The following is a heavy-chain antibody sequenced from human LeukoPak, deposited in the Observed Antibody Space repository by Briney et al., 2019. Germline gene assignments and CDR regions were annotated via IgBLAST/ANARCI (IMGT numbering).Heavy chain of an antibody. CDR3: AREGDYGDYVRVRYFDL. J-gene: IGHJ2*01. V-gene: IGHV4-31*03. D-gene: IGHD4-17*01. CDR2: IYYSGST. CDR1: GGSISSGGYY. Sequence: SETLSLTCTVSGGSISSGGYYWSWIRQHPGKGLEWIGYIYYSGSTYYNPSLKSRVTISVDTSKNQFSLKLSSVTAADTAVYYCAREGDYGDYVRVRYFDLWGRGTLVTVSS.